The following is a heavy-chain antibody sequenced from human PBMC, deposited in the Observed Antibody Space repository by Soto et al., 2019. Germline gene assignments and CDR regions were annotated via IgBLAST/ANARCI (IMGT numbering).Heavy chain of an antibody. CDR3: ARDQLEGNWFDP. V-gene: IGHV4-30-2*01. D-gene: IGHD1-1*01. CDR2: IYHSGGT. J-gene: IGHJ5*02. Sequence: PSETLSLTYAVSGCSISRGGYSWNWIRQPPGKGLEWIGYIYHSGGTLYNPSLKSRVTISIDKSKNQFSLKLNSVTAADTAVYYCARDQLEGNWFDPWGQGTLVTSPQ. CDR1: GCSISRGGYS.